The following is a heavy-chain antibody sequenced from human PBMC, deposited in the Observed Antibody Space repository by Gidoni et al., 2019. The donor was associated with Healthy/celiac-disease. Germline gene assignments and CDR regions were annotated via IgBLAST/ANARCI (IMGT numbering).Heavy chain of an antibody. D-gene: IGHD3-3*01. CDR2: IIPIVGTA. J-gene: IGHJ6*02. CDR3: ARVSSYDFWSGQIRWGRDYYYYGMDV. V-gene: IGHV1-69*01. Sequence: QVQLVQSGAAVKKPGSSVKVSCKASGGTFSSYAIGWVRPAPGQGLEWMGGIIPIVGTANYAQKFQGRVTITADESTSTAYMELSSLRSEDTAVYYCARVSSYDFWSGQIRWGRDYYYYGMDVWGQGTTVTVSS. CDR1: GGTFSSYA.